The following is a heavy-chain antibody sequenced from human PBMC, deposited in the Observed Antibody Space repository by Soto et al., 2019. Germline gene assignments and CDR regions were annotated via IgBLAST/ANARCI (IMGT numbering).Heavy chain of an antibody. CDR1: GFTFSSYA. CDR3: AKQGSITGTTPRDEFDY. CDR2: ISGSGGST. Sequence: EVQLLESGGGLVQPGGSLRLSCAASGFTFSSYAMSWVRQAPGKGLEWVSAISGSGGSTYYADSVKGRFTISRDNPKNTLYLQMNSLRAEDTAVYYCAKQGSITGTTPRDEFDYWGQGTLVTVSS. V-gene: IGHV3-23*01. J-gene: IGHJ4*02. D-gene: IGHD1-7*01.